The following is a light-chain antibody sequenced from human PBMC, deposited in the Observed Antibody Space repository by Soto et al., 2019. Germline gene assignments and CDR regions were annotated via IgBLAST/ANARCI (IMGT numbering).Light chain of an antibody. V-gene: IGLV3-21*04. Sequence: SYELTQPPSVSVAPGKTARITCGGNNIGSKSVHWYQQKPGQAPVLVIYYDSDRPSGIPERFSGSNPGNTATLTISRVEAGDEADYYCQVWDSSSDHPEGVFGGGTKLTVL. J-gene: IGLJ2*01. CDR3: QVWDSSSDHPEGV. CDR1: NIGSKS. CDR2: YDS.